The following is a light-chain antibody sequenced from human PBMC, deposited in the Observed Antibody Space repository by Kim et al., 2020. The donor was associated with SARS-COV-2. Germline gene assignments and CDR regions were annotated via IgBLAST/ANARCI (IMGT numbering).Light chain of an antibody. J-gene: IGKJ1*01. CDR1: QSVSSSY. Sequence: LSPGERAALSCRASQSVSSSYLAWYQQRPGQAPRLLICGASSRATGIPDRFSGSGSGKDFTLTISRLEPEDFAVYYCQQYGSSRTFGQGTKVDIK. CDR3: QQYGSSRT. CDR2: GAS. V-gene: IGKV3-20*01.